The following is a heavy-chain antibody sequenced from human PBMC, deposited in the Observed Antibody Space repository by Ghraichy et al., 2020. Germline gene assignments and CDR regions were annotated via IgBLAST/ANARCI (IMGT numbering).Heavy chain of an antibody. D-gene: IGHD3-10*01. CDR2: IYYSGST. V-gene: IGHV4-30-4*01. CDR3: ARGGHYYYYGMDV. Sequence: SETLSLTCTVSGGSISSGDYYWSWIRQPPGKGLEWIGYIYYSGSTYYNPSLKSRVTISVDTSKNQFSLKLSSVTAADTAVYYCARGGHYYYYGMDVWGQGTTVTVSS. J-gene: IGHJ6*02. CDR1: GGSISSGDYY.